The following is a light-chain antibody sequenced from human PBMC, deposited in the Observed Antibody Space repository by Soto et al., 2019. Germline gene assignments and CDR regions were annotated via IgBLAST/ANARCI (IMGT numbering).Light chain of an antibody. J-gene: IGLJ2*01. CDR1: SSDVGGYNY. CDR3: SSYTRSSTLVV. CDR2: DVS. Sequence: QSVLTQPASVSGSPGQSITISCTGTSSDVGGYNYVSWYQQHPGKAPKLMIYDVSNRSSGVSNGFSGSKSGNTASLTISGLQAEHEADYDCSSYTRSSTLVVFGGGTQLTVL. V-gene: IGLV2-14*01.